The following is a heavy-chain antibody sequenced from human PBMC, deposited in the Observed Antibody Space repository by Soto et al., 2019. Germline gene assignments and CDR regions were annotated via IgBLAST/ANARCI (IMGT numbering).Heavy chain of an antibody. CDR2: IIPIFGTA. V-gene: IGHV1-69*01. J-gene: IGHJ3*02. D-gene: IGHD5-18*01. CDR3: ALTGTAMPDDAFDI. CDR1: GGTFSSYA. Sequence: QVPLVQSGAEVKKPGSSVKVSCKASGGTFSSYAISWVRQAPGQGLEWMGGIIPIFGTANYAQKFQGRVTITADESTSTAYMELSSLRSEDTAVYYCALTGTAMPDDAFDIWGQGTMVTVSS.